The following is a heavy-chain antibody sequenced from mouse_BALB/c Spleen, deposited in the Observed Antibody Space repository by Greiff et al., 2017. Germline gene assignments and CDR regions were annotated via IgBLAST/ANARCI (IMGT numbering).Heavy chain of an antibody. D-gene: IGHD1-1*01. J-gene: IGHJ3*01. CDR2: ISYDGSN. CDR1: GYSITSGYY. CDR3: AEYGSKGPWFAY. Sequence: VQLQESGPGLVKPSQSLSLTCSVTGYSITSGYYWNWIRQFPGNKLEWMGYISYDGSNNYNPSLKNRISITRDTSKNQFFLKLNSVTTEDTATYYCAEYGSKGPWFAYWGQGTLVTVSA. V-gene: IGHV3-6*02.